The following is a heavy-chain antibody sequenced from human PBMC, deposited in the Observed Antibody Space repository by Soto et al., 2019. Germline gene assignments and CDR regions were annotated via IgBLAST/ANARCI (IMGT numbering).Heavy chain of an antibody. CDR3: ARRGSSPGDYYYYYMDV. V-gene: IGHV1-8*01. J-gene: IGHJ6*03. CDR2: MNPNSGNT. D-gene: IGHD6-6*01. Sequence: ASVKVSCKASGYTFTSYDINWVRQATGQGLEWMGWMNPNSGNTGYAQKFQGRVTMTRNTSISTAYMELSSLRSEDTAVYYCARRGSSPGDYYYYYMDVWGKGTTVTVSS. CDR1: GYTFTSYD.